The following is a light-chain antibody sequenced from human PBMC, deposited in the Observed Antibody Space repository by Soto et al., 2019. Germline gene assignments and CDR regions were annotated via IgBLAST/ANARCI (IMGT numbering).Light chain of an antibody. Sequence: DIQMTQSPSSLSASVGDRVTITCQASQDISNYLNWYQQKPGKAPKLLINDASNLQTGVPSRFGGSGSGTDFTFTISSLRPEDNATYYCQQYDNLPLTFGGGTKVEI. J-gene: IGKJ4*01. CDR1: QDISNY. V-gene: IGKV1-33*01. CDR3: QQYDNLPLT. CDR2: DAS.